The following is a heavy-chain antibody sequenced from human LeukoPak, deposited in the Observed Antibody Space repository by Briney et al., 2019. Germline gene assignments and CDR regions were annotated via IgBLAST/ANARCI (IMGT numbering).Heavy chain of an antibody. CDR2: IRYDGSNK. Sequence: QAGGSLRLSCAASGFTFSSYGMHWVRQAPGKGLEWVAFIRYDGSNKYYADSVKGRFTISRDNAKNSLYLQMNSLRAEDTAVYYCAREQFGWVNLYYYYMDVWGKGTTVTVSS. CDR1: GFTFSSYG. D-gene: IGHD3-10*01. V-gene: IGHV3-30*02. J-gene: IGHJ6*03. CDR3: AREQFGWVNLYYYYMDV.